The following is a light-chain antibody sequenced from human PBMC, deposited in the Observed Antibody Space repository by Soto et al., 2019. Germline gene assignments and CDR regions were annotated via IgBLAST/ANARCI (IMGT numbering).Light chain of an antibody. J-gene: IGKJ1*01. CDR2: GAS. CDR1: QSVSANY. CDR3: KQYGSSPWT. Sequence: EIVLTQSPDTLSLSPGERATLSCRASQSVSANYLAWYQQKPGQAPRLLIYGASSRATGIPDRFSGSGSGTDLTLTISRLEPEDFAVYYCKQYGSSPWTFGQGTKVEIK. V-gene: IGKV3-20*01.